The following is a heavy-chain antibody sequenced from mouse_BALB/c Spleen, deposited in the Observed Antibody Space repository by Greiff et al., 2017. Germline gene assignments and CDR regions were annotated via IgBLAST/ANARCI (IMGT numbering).Heavy chain of an antibody. D-gene: IGHD2-3*01. CDR2: IRSKSNNYAT. V-gene: IGHV10-3*03. CDR1: GFTFNTYA. CDR3: VREGWLHWYFDV. Sequence: DAGGGLVQPKGSLKLSCAASGFTFNTYAMHWVCQAPGKGLEWVARIRSKSNNYATYYADSVKDRFTISRDDSQSMLYLQMNNLKTEDTAMYYCVREGWLHWYFDVWGAGTTVTVSS. J-gene: IGHJ1*01.